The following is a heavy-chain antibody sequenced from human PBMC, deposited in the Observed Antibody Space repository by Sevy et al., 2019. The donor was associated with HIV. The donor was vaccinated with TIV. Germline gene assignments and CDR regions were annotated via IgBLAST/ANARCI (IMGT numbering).Heavy chain of an antibody. V-gene: IGHV3-74*01. CDR2: IKTDGSNR. D-gene: IGHD2-2*01. J-gene: IGHJ3*01. Sequence: GGSLRLSCAASGFTFSNYWMHWVRQAPGKGLVWVSRIKTDGSNRDSADSVKGRFFISRDNAKNLLYLQMNSLRAEDTAVYYWLLEGDTVLVPTAVDAFDFWGQGTMVTVSS. CDR1: GFTFSNYW. CDR3: LLEGDTVLVPTAVDAFDF.